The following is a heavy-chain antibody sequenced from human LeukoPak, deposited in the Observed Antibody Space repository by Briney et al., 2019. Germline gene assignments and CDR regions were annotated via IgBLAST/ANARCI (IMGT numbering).Heavy chain of an antibody. CDR2: ISSSGSTI. J-gene: IGHJ1*01. Sequence: LEWVSYISSSGSTIYYADSVKGRFTISRDNAKNSLYLQMNSLRAEDTAVYYCARDGGYYSYWGQGTLVTVSS. CDR3: ARDGGYYSY. D-gene: IGHD2-15*01. V-gene: IGHV3-11*01.